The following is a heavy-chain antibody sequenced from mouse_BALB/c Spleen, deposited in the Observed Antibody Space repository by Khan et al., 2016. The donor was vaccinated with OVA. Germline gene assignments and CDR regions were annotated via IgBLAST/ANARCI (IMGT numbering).Heavy chain of an antibody. V-gene: IGHV1S132*01. J-gene: IGHJ2*01. CDR1: GYIFTSYW. CDR3: AREEALYYFDY. D-gene: IGHD3-2*02. CDR2: IYPGTDNT. Sequence: QVQLQQSGAELVRPGASVKLSCKTSGYIFTSYWIHWVKQRSGQGLEWIARIYPGTDNTYYNDKHKNKATLIADKSTSPAYMQHSSLKSEDSAVYFCAREEALYYFDYWGQGTTLTVSS.